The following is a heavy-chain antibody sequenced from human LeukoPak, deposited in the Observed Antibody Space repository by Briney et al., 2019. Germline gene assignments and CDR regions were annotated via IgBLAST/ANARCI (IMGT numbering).Heavy chain of an antibody. D-gene: IGHD1-26*01. CDR3: AKDQSGSDNSQIDV. CDR1: GFTFSTYA. Sequence: GGSLRLSCAASGFTFSTYAMSWVRQAPGKGLEWVSVISGSGGITLYTDSVKGRFTISRDNSKNTLYLQMNSLRAEDTAVYYCAKDQSGSDNSQIDVWGQGTMVTVSS. J-gene: IGHJ3*01. CDR2: ISGSGGIT. V-gene: IGHV3-23*01.